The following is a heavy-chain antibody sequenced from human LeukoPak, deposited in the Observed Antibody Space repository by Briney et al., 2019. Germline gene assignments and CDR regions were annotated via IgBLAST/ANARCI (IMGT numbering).Heavy chain of an antibody. D-gene: IGHD3-22*01. CDR1: GGPFSSYY. CDR2: IYYSGST. J-gene: IGHJ3*02. Sequence: SETLSLTCTLSGGPFSSYYWSWIRQPPGKGLEWIGYIYYSGSTNYNPSLKSRVTISVDTSKNQFSLKLSSVTAADTAVYYCARDVYKYDSSGSRAFDIWGQGTMVTVSS. CDR3: ARDVYKYDSSGSRAFDI. V-gene: IGHV4-59*01.